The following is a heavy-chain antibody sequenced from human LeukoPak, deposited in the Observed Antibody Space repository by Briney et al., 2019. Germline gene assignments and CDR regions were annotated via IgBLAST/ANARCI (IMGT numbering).Heavy chain of an antibody. CDR3: ARGNGGTDTAMAIDAFDN. Sequence: KTSETLSLTCTVYGGSFSGYYWSWIRQPPGKGLEWIGEINHSGSTNYNPSLKSRVTISVDTSKNQFSLKLSSVTAADTAVYYCARGNGGTDTAMAIDAFDNWGQGTMVTVSS. CDR2: INHSGST. D-gene: IGHD5-18*01. J-gene: IGHJ3*02. CDR1: GGSFSGYY. V-gene: IGHV4-34*01.